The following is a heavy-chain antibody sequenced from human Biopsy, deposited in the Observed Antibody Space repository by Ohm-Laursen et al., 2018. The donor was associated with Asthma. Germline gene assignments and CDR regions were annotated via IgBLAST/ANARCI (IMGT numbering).Heavy chain of an antibody. CDR1: GFAFGNYA. CDR2: ISYDGREK. J-gene: IGHJ6*02. D-gene: IGHD1-1*01. Sequence: SLRLSCAASGFAFGNYAMYWVRQAPGKGPEWVALISYDGREKGYVDSVKGRFTISRDNSKNTLYLQMNSLRAEDTAVYYCARDLGTTRMDVWGQGTTVTVSS. CDR3: ARDLGTTRMDV. V-gene: IGHV3-30*03.